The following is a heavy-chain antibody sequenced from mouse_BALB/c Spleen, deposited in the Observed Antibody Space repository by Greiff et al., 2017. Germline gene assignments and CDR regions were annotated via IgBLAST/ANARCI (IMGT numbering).Heavy chain of an antibody. CDR2: ISSGGST. Sequence: EVNLVESGGGLVKPGGSLKLSCAASGFTFSSYAMSWVRQTPEKRLEWVASISSGGSTYYPDSVKGRFTISRDNARNILYLQMSSLRSEDTAMYYCARDDAMDYWGQGTSVTVSS. J-gene: IGHJ4*01. V-gene: IGHV5-6-5*01. CDR3: ARDDAMDY. CDR1: GFTFSSYA.